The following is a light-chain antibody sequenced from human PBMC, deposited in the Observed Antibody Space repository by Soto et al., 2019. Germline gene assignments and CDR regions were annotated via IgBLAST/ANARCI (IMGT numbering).Light chain of an antibody. V-gene: IGKV4-1*01. CDR3: QQYYSTLFT. Sequence: DIVMTQSPDSLAVSLGERATINCKSSQSVLYSSNNKNYVAWYQQKPGQPPKLLIYWASTRESGVPDRCSGSGSGTDFTLTISSLQAEDVAVYDCQQYYSTLFTFGPGTKVD. CDR2: WAS. CDR1: QSVLYSSNNKNY. J-gene: IGKJ3*01.